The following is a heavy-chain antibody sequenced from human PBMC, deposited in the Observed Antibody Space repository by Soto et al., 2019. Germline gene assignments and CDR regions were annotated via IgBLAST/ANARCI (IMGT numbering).Heavy chain of an antibody. D-gene: IGHD3-16*01. CDR3: AREMAGLGGEYDY. CDR1: GYTFTKYG. J-gene: IGHJ4*02. Sequence: QVQLVQSGAEVKNPGASVKVSCKTSGYTFTKYGVGWVRQAPGQGLEWMGWISGSSGNANYAEKVQGRITLTTDTLTSTAYIELRSLRSDDTAVYYFAREMAGLGGEYDYWGQGTLVTVSS. V-gene: IGHV1-18*01. CDR2: ISGSSGNA.